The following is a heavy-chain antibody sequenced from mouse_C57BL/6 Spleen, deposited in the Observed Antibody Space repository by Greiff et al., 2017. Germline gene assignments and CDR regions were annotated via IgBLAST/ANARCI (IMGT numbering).Heavy chain of an antibody. CDR3: AREGWLGAMDY. V-gene: IGHV5-17*01. D-gene: IGHD2-3*01. CDR1: GFTFSDYG. CDR2: ISSGSSTI. J-gene: IGHJ4*01. Sequence: EVKVVESGGGLVKPGGSLKLSCAASGFTFSDYGMHWVRQAPEKGLEWVAYISSGSSTIYYADTVKGRFTISRDNAKNTLFLQMTSLRSEDTAMYYCAREGWLGAMDYWGQGTSVTVSS.